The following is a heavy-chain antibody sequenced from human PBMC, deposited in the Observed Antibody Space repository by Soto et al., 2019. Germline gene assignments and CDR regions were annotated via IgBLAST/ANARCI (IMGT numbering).Heavy chain of an antibody. CDR1: GFTFSSYS. CDR3: DRDLHYDILTGYSYGMDV. CDR2: ISSSSSYI. J-gene: IGHJ6*02. D-gene: IGHD3-9*01. Sequence: GGSLRLSCAASGFTFSSYSMNWVRQAPGKGLEWVSSISSSSSYIYYADSVKGRFTISRDNAKNSLYLQMNSLRAEYMSVYDCDRDLHYDILTGYSYGMDVWGQGTTVTVSS. V-gene: IGHV3-21*01.